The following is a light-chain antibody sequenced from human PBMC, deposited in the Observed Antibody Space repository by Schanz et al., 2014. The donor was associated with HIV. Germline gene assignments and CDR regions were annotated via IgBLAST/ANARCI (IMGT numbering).Light chain of an antibody. Sequence: DIQMTQSPSTLSASVGDRVTLTCRASQNINKWLAWYQQKPGKAPELLIYEASTLKSGVPLRFTGSGSGTEFALSISSLQPDDFATYYCQQYTPYSHTFGQGTTLEI. CDR3: QQYTPYSHT. V-gene: IGKV1-5*03. J-gene: IGKJ2*01. CDR1: QNINKW. CDR2: EAS.